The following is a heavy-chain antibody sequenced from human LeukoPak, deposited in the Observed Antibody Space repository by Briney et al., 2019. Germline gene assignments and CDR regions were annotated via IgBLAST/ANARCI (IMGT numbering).Heavy chain of an antibody. CDR3: ASGYSYGYVGY. CDR1: GGTFSSYA. CDR2: IIPIFGTA. D-gene: IGHD5-18*01. J-gene: IGHJ4*02. Sequence: LVKVSCKASGGTFSSYAISWVRQAPGQGLEWMGGIIPIFGTANYAQKFQGRVTITTDESTSTAYMELSSLRSEDTAVYYCASGYSYGYVGYWGQGTLVTVSS. V-gene: IGHV1-69*05.